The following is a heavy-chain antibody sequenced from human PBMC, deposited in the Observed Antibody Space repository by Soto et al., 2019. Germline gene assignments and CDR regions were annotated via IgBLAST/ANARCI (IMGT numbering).Heavy chain of an antibody. J-gene: IGHJ6*02. Sequence: SVKVSCKASGGTFSIYTISWVRQAPGQGLEWMGRIIPILGIANYAQKFQGRVTITADKSTSTAYMELSSLRSEDTAVYYCARDWDYGDYYYYGMDVWGQGTTVTRLL. CDR1: GGTFSIYT. CDR2: IIPILGIA. CDR3: ARDWDYGDYYYYGMDV. D-gene: IGHD4-17*01. V-gene: IGHV1-69*04.